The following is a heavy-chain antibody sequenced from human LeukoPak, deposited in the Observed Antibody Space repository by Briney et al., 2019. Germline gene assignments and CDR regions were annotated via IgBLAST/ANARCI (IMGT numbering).Heavy chain of an antibody. V-gene: IGHV3-7*01. CDR1: GFTFSSYW. CDR3: ARVSWSGSYFAH. Sequence: GGSLRLSCATSGFTFSSYWMSWVRQAPGKGLEWVANIKEDESAKYYVDSVTGRFTISRDNAKNSLYLQMNSLRAEDTAVYYCARVSWSGSYFAHWGQGTLVTVSS. CDR2: IKEDESAK. D-gene: IGHD1-26*01. J-gene: IGHJ4*02.